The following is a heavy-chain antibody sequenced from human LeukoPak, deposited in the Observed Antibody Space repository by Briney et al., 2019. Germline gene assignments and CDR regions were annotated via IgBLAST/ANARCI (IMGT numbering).Heavy chain of an antibody. D-gene: IGHD3-22*01. J-gene: IGHJ6*03. Sequence: GRSLGLSCAVSGFTFSSYAMHWVRQAPGKGLEWVAVISYDGSNKYYADSVKGRFTISRDNSKNTLYLQMNSLRAEDTAVYYCARGGNTMIVVVKYMDVWGKGTTVTVSS. CDR2: ISYDGSNK. CDR1: GFTFSSYA. V-gene: IGHV3-30*04. CDR3: ARGGNTMIVVVKYMDV.